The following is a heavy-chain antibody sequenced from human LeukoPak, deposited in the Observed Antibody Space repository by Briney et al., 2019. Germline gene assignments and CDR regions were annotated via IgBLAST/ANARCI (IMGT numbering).Heavy chain of an antibody. Sequence: SETLSLTCTVSGGSISTYYWSWIRQPPGKGLEWIGYIYYSGSTNYNPSLKSRITISVDTSKNQFSLKLSSVTAADTAVYYCARIGYYDSSGPGDYWGQGTLVTVSS. J-gene: IGHJ4*02. CDR2: IYYSGST. CDR3: ARIGYYDSSGPGDY. D-gene: IGHD3-22*01. CDR1: GGSISTYY. V-gene: IGHV4-59*01.